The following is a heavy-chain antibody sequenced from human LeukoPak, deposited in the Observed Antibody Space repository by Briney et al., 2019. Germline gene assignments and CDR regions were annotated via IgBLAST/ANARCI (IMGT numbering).Heavy chain of an antibody. CDR3: ARGYSSLGNFDY. J-gene: IGHJ4*02. CDR2: IYHSGST. Sequence: PSETLSLTCTVSGGSISSGGYYWSWIRQPPGKGLEWIGYIYHSGSTYYNPSLKSRVTISVDRSKNQFSLKLSSVTAADTAVYYCARGYSSLGNFDYWGQGTQVTVSS. CDR1: GGSISSGGYY. D-gene: IGHD6-13*01. V-gene: IGHV4-30-2*01.